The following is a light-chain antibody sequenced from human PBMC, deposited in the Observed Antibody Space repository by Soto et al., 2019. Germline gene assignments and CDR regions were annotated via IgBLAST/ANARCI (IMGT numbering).Light chain of an antibody. CDR3: QSNDSSLNSGV. CDR1: SSNIGAGYD. J-gene: IGLJ3*02. CDR2: GNT. V-gene: IGLV1-40*01. Sequence: QSVLTQPPSMSGAPGQRVTISCTGSSSNIGAGYDVHWYQLLPGTAPKLLIYGNTNRPSGVPDRFSGSKSGTSASLAITGLRAEDEADYYCQSNDSSLNSGVFGGGTQLTVL.